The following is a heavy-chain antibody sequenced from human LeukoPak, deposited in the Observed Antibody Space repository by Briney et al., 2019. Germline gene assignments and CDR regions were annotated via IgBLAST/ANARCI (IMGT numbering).Heavy chain of an antibody. CDR2: IKRDGSEK. V-gene: IGHV3-7*01. CDR1: GFTFSSYW. Sequence: GGSLRLSCAASGFTFSSYWMSWVRQAPGKGLEWVANIKRDGSEKYYLDSVKGRFTISRDNAKNSLYLQMNSLRAEDTAVYYCARDLAGPPQEAFDIWGQGTVVTVSS. J-gene: IGHJ3*02. CDR3: ARDLAGPPQEAFDI.